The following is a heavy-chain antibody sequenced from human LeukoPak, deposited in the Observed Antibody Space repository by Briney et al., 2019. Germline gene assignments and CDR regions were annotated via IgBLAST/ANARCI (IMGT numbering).Heavy chain of an antibody. V-gene: IGHV1-18*04. CDR1: GYTFTTYG. Sequence: ASVKVSCKASGYTFTTYGINWVRQAPGQGLEWMGWISENKGNTNHAQRFQGRVTMTTDTSTNTAYMELRSLRSDDTAVYYCARGIAVTREFDQWGQGTLVIVSS. J-gene: IGHJ4*02. CDR3: ARGIAVTREFDQ. CDR2: ISENKGNT. D-gene: IGHD6-19*01.